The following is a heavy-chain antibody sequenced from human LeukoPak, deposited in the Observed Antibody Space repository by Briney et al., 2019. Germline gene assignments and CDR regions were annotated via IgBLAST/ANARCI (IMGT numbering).Heavy chain of an antibody. CDR1: GGSFSGYY. Sequence: PSETLSLTCAVSGGSFSGYYWSWIRQPPGKGLEWIGEINHSGSTNYNPSLKSRATISVDTSKNQFSLKLSSVTAADTAVYYCASLLGYCSSISCVDPWGQGTLVTVSS. CDR3: ASLLGYCSSISCVDP. D-gene: IGHD2-2*01. CDR2: INHSGST. V-gene: IGHV4-34*01. J-gene: IGHJ5*02.